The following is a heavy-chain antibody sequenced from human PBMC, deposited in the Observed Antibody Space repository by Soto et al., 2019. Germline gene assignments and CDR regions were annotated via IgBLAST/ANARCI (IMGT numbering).Heavy chain of an antibody. Sequence: SFAASGLPVSSKSMSWVRQAPGKGLEWVSLIYTDGGTYYGDSVKGRFTISRDTSKNTLSLQMTSLRADDTAVYYCARDNSTLRAPFHYWGQGTLVTVSS. CDR3: ARDNSTLRAPFHY. CDR2: IYTDGGT. J-gene: IGHJ4*02. V-gene: IGHV3-53*01. CDR1: GLPVSSKS.